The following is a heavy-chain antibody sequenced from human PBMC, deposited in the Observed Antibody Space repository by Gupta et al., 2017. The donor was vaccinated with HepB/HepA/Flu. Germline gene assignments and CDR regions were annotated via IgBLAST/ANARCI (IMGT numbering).Heavy chain of an antibody. CDR2: VYYNGNT. D-gene: IGHD3-10*01. CDR1: GGSLYNYY. CDR3: ARQGKFGDLFDY. Sequence: QVQLQESGPGLVKPSETLSLTCTVSGGSLYNYYWSWVRLPPGKGLEWIGYVYYNGNTNYNPSLKSRITISVDTSKNQFSLNLKSVTAADTALYYCARQGKFGDLFDYWGQGTLVPVSS. V-gene: IGHV4-59*08. J-gene: IGHJ4*02.